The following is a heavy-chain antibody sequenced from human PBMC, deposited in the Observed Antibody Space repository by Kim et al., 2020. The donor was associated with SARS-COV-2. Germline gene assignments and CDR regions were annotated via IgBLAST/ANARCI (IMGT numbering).Heavy chain of an antibody. V-gene: IGHV1-18*01. CDR3: ARDQGYCSSTSCYANY. Sequence: ASVKVSCKASGYTFTSYGISWVRQAPGQGLEWMGWISAYNGNTNYAQKLQGRVTMTTDTSTSTAYMELRSLRSDDTAVYYCARDQGYCSSTSCYANYWGQGTLVTVSS. J-gene: IGHJ4*02. CDR2: ISAYNGNT. D-gene: IGHD2-2*01. CDR1: GYTFTSYG.